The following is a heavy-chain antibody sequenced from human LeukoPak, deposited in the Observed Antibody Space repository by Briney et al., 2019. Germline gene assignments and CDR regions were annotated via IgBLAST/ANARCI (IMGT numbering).Heavy chain of an antibody. D-gene: IGHD5-12*01. V-gene: IGHV3-30*04. CDR2: ISYDGSNK. J-gene: IGHJ4*02. Sequence: PGGSLRLSCAASGFTFSSYAMHWVRQAPGKGLEWVAVISYDGSNKYYADSVKGRFTISRDNSKNTLYLQMNSLRAEDTAVYYCARDLGLRSLLYYFDYWGQGTLITVSS. CDR3: ARDLGLRSLLYYFDY. CDR1: GFTFSSYA.